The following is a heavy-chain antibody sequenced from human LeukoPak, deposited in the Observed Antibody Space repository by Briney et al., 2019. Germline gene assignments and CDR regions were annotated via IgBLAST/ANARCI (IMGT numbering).Heavy chain of an antibody. CDR1: GFTFGDYA. Sequence: GRSLRLSCTASGFTFGDYAMSWVRQAPGKGLGWVGFIRSKAYGGTTEYAASVKGRFTISRDDSKSIAYLQMKSLKTEDTAVYYCTRFGNWIDAPGDYWGQGTLVTVSA. V-gene: IGHV3-49*04. J-gene: IGHJ4*02. D-gene: IGHD1-1*01. CDR2: IRSKAYGGTT. CDR3: TRFGNWIDAPGDY.